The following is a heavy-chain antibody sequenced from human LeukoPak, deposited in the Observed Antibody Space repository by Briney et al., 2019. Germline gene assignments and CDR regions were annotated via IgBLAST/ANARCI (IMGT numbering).Heavy chain of an antibody. J-gene: IGHJ6*03. CDR2: MNPNSGNT. Sequence: ASVTVSCKASGYTFTSYDINWVRQAHGQGLEWMGWMNPNSGNTGYAQKFQGRVTMTRNTSISTAYMELSSLRSEDTAVYYCQVTGRYYYYMDVWGKGTTVTVSS. CDR1: GYTFTSYD. V-gene: IGHV1-8*01. D-gene: IGHD2-8*02. CDR3: QVTGRYYYYMDV.